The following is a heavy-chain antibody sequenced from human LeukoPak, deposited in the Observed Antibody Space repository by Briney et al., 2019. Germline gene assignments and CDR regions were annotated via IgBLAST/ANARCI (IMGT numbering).Heavy chain of an antibody. Sequence: TGGSLRLSCAASGFTFSSYSMNWVRQAPGKGLEWVSSISSSSSYIYYADSVKGRFTISRDNAKNSLYLQMNSLRAEDTAVYYCARDAQPGVAATLFDYWGQGTLVTVSS. V-gene: IGHV3-21*01. CDR3: ARDAQPGVAATLFDY. CDR1: GFTFSSYS. J-gene: IGHJ4*02. D-gene: IGHD2-15*01. CDR2: ISSSSSYI.